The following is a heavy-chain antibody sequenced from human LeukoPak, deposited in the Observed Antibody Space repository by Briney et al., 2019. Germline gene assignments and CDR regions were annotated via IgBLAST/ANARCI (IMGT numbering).Heavy chain of an antibody. D-gene: IGHD1-1*01. Sequence: GGSLRLSCATSGFTFSGYEMNWVRQAPGKGLEWLSYINGSGSTTYYADSVRGRFTISRDNAKKSLFLQMSRLRAEDTAVYHCARGLIVAGRTQLPPDFWGQGTLVTVSS. CDR2: INGSGSTT. CDR1: GFTFSGYE. J-gene: IGHJ4*02. V-gene: IGHV3-48*03. CDR3: ARGLIVAGRTQLPPDF.